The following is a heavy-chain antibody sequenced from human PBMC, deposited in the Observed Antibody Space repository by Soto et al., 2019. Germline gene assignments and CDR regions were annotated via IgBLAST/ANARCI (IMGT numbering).Heavy chain of an antibody. D-gene: IGHD3-9*01. CDR2: MNPNSGNT. V-gene: IGHV1-8*01. CDR1: GYTFTNYD. J-gene: IGHJ4*02. Sequence: QVQLVQSGAEVKKPGASVKVSCKASGYTFTNYDINWVRHATGQGLEWMGWMNPNSGNTGYAHKFQGTVPMTRDTSINTAYMELSRLRSEDTAVYYCVRLPDNVDVLTGRSGYNDYWGQGTLVTVSS. CDR3: VRLPDNVDVLTGRSGYNDY.